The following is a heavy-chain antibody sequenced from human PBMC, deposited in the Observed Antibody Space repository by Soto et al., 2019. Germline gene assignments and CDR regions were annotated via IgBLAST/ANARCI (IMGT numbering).Heavy chain of an antibody. Sequence: QVHLQDQGPGLVKPSQTLSLTGTVSGGYSRSGEYNWNWIRQPPGKGLEWIGYIYYTGSTYYNPSLNSRGTISVDKSKNQFSLQLSSVTAEYTAVYYFARAPALLRADDYWGQGTLVTVSS. V-gene: IGHV4-30-4*01. D-gene: IGHD2-15*01. CDR1: GGYSRSGEYN. J-gene: IGHJ4*02. CDR3: ARAPALLRADDY. CDR2: IYYTGST.